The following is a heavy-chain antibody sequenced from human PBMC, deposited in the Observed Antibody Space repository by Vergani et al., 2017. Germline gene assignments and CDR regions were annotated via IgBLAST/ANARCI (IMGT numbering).Heavy chain of an antibody. V-gene: IGHV4-34*01. CDR1: GGSFSGYY. D-gene: IGHD3-10*01. CDR3: ATGRASGNYYTTSYYYYGMDV. J-gene: IGHJ6*02. CDR2: INHSGRT. Sequence: QVQLQQWGAGLLKPSETLSLTCAVYGGSFSGYYWSWIRQPPGKGLEWIGEINHSGRTNYNPSLQSRVTISVDTSKNQFSLKLRSVSAADTAFYYCATGRASGNYYTTSYYYYGMDVWGQGTTVTVSS.